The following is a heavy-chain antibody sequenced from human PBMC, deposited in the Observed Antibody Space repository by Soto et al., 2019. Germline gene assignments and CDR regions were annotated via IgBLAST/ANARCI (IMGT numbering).Heavy chain of an antibody. V-gene: IGHV3-33*01. J-gene: IGHJ4*02. Sequence: GGSLRLSCAASGFPFSSYGMHWVRQAPGKGLEWVAVICYDGSNKYYADSVKGRLTISRDNSKNTLYLQMNSLRAEDTAVYYCARAEYYYDSSGLLDYWGQGTLVTVSS. CDR1: GFPFSSYG. D-gene: IGHD3-22*01. CDR2: ICYDGSNK. CDR3: ARAEYYYDSSGLLDY.